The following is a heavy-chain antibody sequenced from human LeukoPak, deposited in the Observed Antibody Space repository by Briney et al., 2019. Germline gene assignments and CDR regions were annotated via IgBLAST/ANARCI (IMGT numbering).Heavy chain of an antibody. CDR1: GFTFSDYY. CDR2: ISSSGSTI. J-gene: IGHJ4*02. D-gene: IGHD6-19*01. CDR3: ARDLGSGWYSTYFDY. Sequence: PGGSLRLSCAASGFTFSDYYMSWIRQAPGKGLEWVSYISSSGSTIYYADSVKGRFTISRGNAKNSLYLQMNSLRAEDTAVYYCARDLGSGWYSTYFDYWGQGTLVTVSS. V-gene: IGHV3-11*04.